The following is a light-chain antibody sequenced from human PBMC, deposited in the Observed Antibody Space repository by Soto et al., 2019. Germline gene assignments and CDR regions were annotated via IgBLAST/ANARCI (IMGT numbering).Light chain of an antibody. CDR3: KQLNSYPLT. J-gene: IGKJ4*01. CDR1: QGISSY. Sequence: IQLTQSPSSLSASLGDRVTITCRARQGISSYLAWHQQKPGKAHKLLIYAAYTLPSGVQSRFSGSGSGTDFTLTIRSLQPEDFATYYCKQLNSYPLTFGGGTKVDIK. CDR2: AAY. V-gene: IGKV1-9*01.